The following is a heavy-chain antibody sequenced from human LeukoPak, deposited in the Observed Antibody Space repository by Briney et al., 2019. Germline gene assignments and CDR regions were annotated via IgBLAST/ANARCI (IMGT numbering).Heavy chain of an antibody. V-gene: IGHV4-34*01. D-gene: IGHD6-19*01. CDR2: INHRGST. J-gene: IGHJ3*02. CDR1: GGSFSDYY. Sequence: SETLSLTCAVYGGSFSDYYWTWIRQPPGKGLEWIGEINHRGSTHYNPSLKGRVTISVDTSKKQFSLKLSSVTAADTAVYYCATYSTGFDIWGQGTVVTVSS. CDR3: ATYSTGFDI.